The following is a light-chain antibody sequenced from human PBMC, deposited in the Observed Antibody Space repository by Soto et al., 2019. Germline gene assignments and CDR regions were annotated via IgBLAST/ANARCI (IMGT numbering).Light chain of an antibody. CDR1: QSVSSSY. V-gene: IGKV3-20*01. CDR3: QQYGGSRT. CDR2: GAS. J-gene: IGKJ1*01. Sequence: EIVLTQAPGTLSLSPGERATPYCRASQSVSSSYLAWYQQTPGQAPRLLIYGASSRATGIPDRFSGSGSGTDFTLTISRLEPEDFAVYYCQQYGGSRTFGQGTKVDIK.